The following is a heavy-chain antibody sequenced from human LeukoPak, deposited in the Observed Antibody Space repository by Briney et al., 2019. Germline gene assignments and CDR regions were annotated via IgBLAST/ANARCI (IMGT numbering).Heavy chain of an antibody. Sequence: ASVKVSCKASGGTFSSYAISWVRQAPGQGLEWMGGIIPIFGTANYAQKFQGRVTITADESTSTAYMELSSLRSEDTAVYYCAREDTAMVLFDYWGQGTLVTVS. J-gene: IGHJ4*02. CDR2: IIPIFGTA. V-gene: IGHV1-69*13. CDR1: GGTFSSYA. CDR3: AREDTAMVLFDY. D-gene: IGHD5-18*01.